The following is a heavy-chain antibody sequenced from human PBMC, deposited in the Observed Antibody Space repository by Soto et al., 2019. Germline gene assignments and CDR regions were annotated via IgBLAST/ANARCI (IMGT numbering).Heavy chain of an antibody. CDR3: AIGYGGPIGWFDP. J-gene: IGHJ5*02. CDR1: GYTLTRDA. CDR2: INAGNGNT. D-gene: IGHD3-16*01. V-gene: IGHV1-3*01. Sequence: QVQLVQSGAEVKKPGASVKVSLKASGYTLTRDALHWVRQAPGQRLEWMGWINAGNGNTKYSQKFQGRVTITRDTSASTAYMELSSLRSEDTAVYYCAIGYGGPIGWFDPWGQGTLVTVSS.